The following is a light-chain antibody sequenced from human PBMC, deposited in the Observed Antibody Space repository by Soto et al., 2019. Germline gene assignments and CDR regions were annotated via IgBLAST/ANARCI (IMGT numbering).Light chain of an antibody. CDR3: QQRRNWPIT. CDR2: DAS. V-gene: IGKV3-11*01. CDR1: QSVSSY. Sequence: EIVLTQSPATLSLSPGERATLSCRASQSVSSYLAWYQQKPGQAPRLLIYDASNRATAIPARFSGSGSGTDFTLTISSLEPEDLAVYYCQQRRNWPITFGPGTKVEIK. J-gene: IGKJ3*01.